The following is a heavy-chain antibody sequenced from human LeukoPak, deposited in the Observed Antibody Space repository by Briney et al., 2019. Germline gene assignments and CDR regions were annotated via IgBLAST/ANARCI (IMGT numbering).Heavy chain of an antibody. V-gene: IGHV1-18*04. D-gene: IGHD3-10*01. CDR3: ARVSGSYYNADY. J-gene: IGHJ4*02. Sequence: ASVKVSCKASGYTFTSYYMHWVRQAPGQGLEWMGWISAYNGNTNYAQKLQGRVTMTTDTSTSTAYMELRSLRSDDTAVYYCARVSGSYYNADYWGQGTLVTVSS. CDR1: GYTFTSYY. CDR2: ISAYNGNT.